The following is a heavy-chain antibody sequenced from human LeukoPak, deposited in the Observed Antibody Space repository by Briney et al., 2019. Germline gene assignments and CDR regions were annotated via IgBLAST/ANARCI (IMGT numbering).Heavy chain of an antibody. CDR3: ARGRQLWLAGY. Sequence: GGSLRLSCAASGFTFTTYNMNWVRQAPGKGLEWISYISPSSSTIYYADSVKGRFTVSRDNAKNPLYLQMNSLRDEDTAVYYCARGRQLWLAGYWGQGTLVTVSS. CDR1: GFTFTTYN. D-gene: IGHD5-18*01. CDR2: ISPSSSTI. J-gene: IGHJ4*02. V-gene: IGHV3-48*02.